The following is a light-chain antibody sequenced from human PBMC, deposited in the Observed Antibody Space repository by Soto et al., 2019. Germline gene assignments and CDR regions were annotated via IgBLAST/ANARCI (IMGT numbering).Light chain of an antibody. CDR1: QSVGSY. CDR2: DAS. CDR3: QQRSNWPIT. J-gene: IGKJ5*01. V-gene: IGKV3-11*01. Sequence: EIVLTQSPDTLSLSPGERATLSCRASQSVGSYLAWYQQKPGQAPRLLIYDASNRATGIPARFSGSGSGTDFTLTISSLEPEDFAVYYCQQRSNWPITFGQGTRLEIK.